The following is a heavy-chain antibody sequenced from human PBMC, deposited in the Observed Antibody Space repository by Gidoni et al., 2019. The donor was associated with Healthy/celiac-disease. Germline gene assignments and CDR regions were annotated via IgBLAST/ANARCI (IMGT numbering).Heavy chain of an antibody. CDR1: GGSISSSSYY. J-gene: IGHJ4*02. CDR3: ASIMGYCSSTSCYSFDY. Sequence: QLQLQESGPGLVKPSETLSLTCTVSGGSISSSSYYWGWIHQPPGKGLEWIGSIYYSGSTYYNPSLKSRVTISVDTSKNQFSLKLSSVTAADTAVYYCASIMGYCSSTSCYSFDYWGQGTLVTVSS. CDR2: IYYSGST. D-gene: IGHD2-2*02. V-gene: IGHV4-39*01.